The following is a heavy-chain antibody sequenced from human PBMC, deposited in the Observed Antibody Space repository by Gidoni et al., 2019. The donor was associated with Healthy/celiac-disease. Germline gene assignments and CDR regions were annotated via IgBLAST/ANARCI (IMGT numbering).Heavy chain of an antibody. CDR2: IYYSGTT. CDR1: GASLSSYY. J-gene: IGHJ4*02. Sequence: QVQLQESCTGLVKPSETLSLTCTVPGASLSSYYWSWIRQPPGKGLEWIGYIYYSGTTYYNPSLKSRIIISVDMSKNQFSLNLSSVTAADTAVYYCARAGTDSGDDMDFDYWGQGTLVTVSS. CDR3: ARAGTDSGDDMDFDY. V-gene: IGHV4-59*01. D-gene: IGHD4-17*01.